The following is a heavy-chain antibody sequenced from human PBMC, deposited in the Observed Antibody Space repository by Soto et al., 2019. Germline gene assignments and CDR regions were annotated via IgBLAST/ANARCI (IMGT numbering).Heavy chain of an antibody. D-gene: IGHD1-26*01. Sequence: ASVKVSCKVSGYTLTELSMHWVRQAPGKGLEWMGGFDPEDGETIYAQKFQGRVTMTEDTPTDTAYMELSSLRSEDTAVYYCATRPHIVGATGAFDIGGKGTRVTVS. J-gene: IGHJ3*02. CDR3: ATRPHIVGATGAFDI. V-gene: IGHV1-24*01. CDR2: FDPEDGET. CDR1: GYTLTELS.